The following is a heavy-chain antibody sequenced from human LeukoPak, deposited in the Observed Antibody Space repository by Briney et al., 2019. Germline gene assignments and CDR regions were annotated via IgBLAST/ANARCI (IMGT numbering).Heavy chain of an antibody. CDR1: GLTFTSYS. CDR3: ARKAQYNGHYPLDY. CDR2: TSDRGDYT. V-gene: IGHV3-23*01. D-gene: IGHD1-7*01. Sequence: GRSLRLSCAASGLTFTSYSMSWVRQAPGKGLEWVSGTSDRGDYTYYADSVKGRFTISRDSSKNTLFLQMNSLRAEDTALYFCARKAQYNGHYPLDYWGQGTLVTVSS. J-gene: IGHJ4*02.